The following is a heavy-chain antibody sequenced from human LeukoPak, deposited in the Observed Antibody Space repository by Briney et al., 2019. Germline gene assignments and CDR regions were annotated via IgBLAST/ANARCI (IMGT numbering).Heavy chain of an antibody. CDR2: IISIVGIA. D-gene: IGHD5-18*01. CDR3: ARVDTAMVIDY. V-gene: IGHV1-69*04. CDR1: GGTFSSYA. J-gene: IGHJ4*02. Sequence: SVTLSCTVSGGTFSSYAMSWMRQAPGQGLEWIGSIISIVGIANYEQKFQGRVTITADKSKSTAYMELSSLRSEDTAVYYCARVDTAMVIDYWGQGTLVTVSS.